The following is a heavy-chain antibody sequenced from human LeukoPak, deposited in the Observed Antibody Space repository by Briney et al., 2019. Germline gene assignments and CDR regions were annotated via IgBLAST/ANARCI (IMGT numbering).Heavy chain of an antibody. J-gene: IGHJ5*02. D-gene: IGHD6-13*01. CDR3: AREQQLRFDP. CDR1: GGSISSYY. V-gene: IGHV4-4*07. CDR2: IYTSGST. Sequence: SETLSLTCTVSGGSISSYYWSWIRQPAGKGLGWIGRIYTSGSTNYNPSLKSRVTMSVDTSKNQFSLKLSSVTAADTAVYYCAREQQLRFDPWGQGTLVTVSS.